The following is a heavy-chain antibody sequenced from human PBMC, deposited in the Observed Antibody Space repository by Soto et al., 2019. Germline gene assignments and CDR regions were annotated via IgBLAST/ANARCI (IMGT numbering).Heavy chain of an antibody. D-gene: IGHD5-18*01. CDR2: LYPGDSDT. CDR1: WNKFKNHG. CDR3: ARSRTAAFDI. Sequence: AAQKITRRGLWNKFKNHGSGRVRQMPGKGREWMALLYPGDSDTRYSPSFQGQVNRSADKSISTAYLQWSSLQASDTAMYYCARSRTAAFDIWGQGTRETVS. J-gene: IGHJ3*02. V-gene: IGHV5-51*01.